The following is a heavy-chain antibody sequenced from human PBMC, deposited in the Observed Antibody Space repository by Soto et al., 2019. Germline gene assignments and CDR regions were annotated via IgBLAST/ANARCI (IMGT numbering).Heavy chain of an antibody. CDR3: ARVGVEWLFGAQYYYYYYYMDV. CDR2: IYYSGST. Sequence: SETLSLTCTVSGGSISSYYWSWIRQPPGKGLEWIGYIYYSGSTNYNPSLKSRVTISVDTSKNQFSLKLSSVTAADTAVYYCARVGVEWLFGAQYYYYYYYMDVWGKGTTVTVSS. V-gene: IGHV4-59*01. D-gene: IGHD3-3*01. CDR1: GGSISSYY. J-gene: IGHJ6*03.